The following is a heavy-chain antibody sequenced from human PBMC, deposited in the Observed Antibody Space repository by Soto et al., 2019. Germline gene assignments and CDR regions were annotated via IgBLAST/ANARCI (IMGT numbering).Heavy chain of an antibody. V-gene: IGHV4-4*02. Sequence: QVQLQESGPGLVKPSGTLSLTCAVSGGSISSSNWWSWVRQPPGKGLEWIGEIYHSGSTNYNPSLQSRVTISVDKSKNQFSLKLSSVTAADTAVYYCARIPRSAARQNSYGMDVWGQGTTVTVSS. J-gene: IGHJ6*02. CDR1: GGSISSSNW. D-gene: IGHD6-13*01. CDR3: ARIPRSAARQNSYGMDV. CDR2: IYHSGST.